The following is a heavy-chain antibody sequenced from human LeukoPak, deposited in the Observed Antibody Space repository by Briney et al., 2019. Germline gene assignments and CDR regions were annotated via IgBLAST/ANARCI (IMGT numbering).Heavy chain of an antibody. CDR2: ISYDGSNK. CDR3: ASPDTANDY. J-gene: IGHJ4*02. CDR1: GFTFSSYA. V-gene: IGHV3-30*04. Sequence: GGSLRLSCAASGFTFSSYAMHWVRQAPGKGLEWVAVISYDGSNKYYADSVKGRFTISRDNSKNTLYLQMNSLRAEDTAVYYCASPDTANDYWAREPWSPSPQ. D-gene: IGHD5-18*01.